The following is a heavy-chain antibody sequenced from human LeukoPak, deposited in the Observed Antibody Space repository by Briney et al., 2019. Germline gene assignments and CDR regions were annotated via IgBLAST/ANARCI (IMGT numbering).Heavy chain of an antibody. J-gene: IGHJ4*02. CDR2: INHSGST. CDR1: GGSFSGYY. D-gene: IGHD3-22*01. Sequence: PSETLSLTCAVYGGSFSGYYWSWIRQPPGKGLEWIGEINHSGSTNYNPSLKSRVTISVDKSKNQFSLKLSSVTAADTAVYYCARDRRYYDSSHYIRGFDCWGQGSLVTVSS. CDR3: ARDRRYYDSSHYIRGFDC. V-gene: IGHV4-34*01.